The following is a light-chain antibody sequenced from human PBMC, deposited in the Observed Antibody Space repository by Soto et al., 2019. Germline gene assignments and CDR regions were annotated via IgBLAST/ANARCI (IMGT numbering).Light chain of an antibody. CDR1: QSVSSN. CDR2: GAS. V-gene: IGKV3-15*01. J-gene: IGKJ4*01. CDR3: QQYGSSLT. Sequence: EIVMTQSPATLSVSPGERATLSCRASQSVSSNLAWYQQKTGQAPRLLIYGASIRATGVPARFSGSGSGTDVTLTISSLQSEDFAVYYCQQYGSSLTFGGGTKVDIK.